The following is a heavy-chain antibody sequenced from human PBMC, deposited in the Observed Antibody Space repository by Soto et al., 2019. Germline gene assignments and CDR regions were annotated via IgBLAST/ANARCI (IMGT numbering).Heavy chain of an antibody. CDR3: AKYSGSSSGWPEP. D-gene: IGHD6-19*01. V-gene: IGHV3-23*01. J-gene: IGHJ5*02. Sequence: EVQLLESGGGLVQPGGSLRLTCAASGFTFVSNAMSWVRQAPGKGLEWVSTISGSGGSTYYADSVKGRFTNSRDKPNSTRYRQMKSLRAEDTAVYFCAKYSGSSSGWPEPWGQGTLVTVPS. CDR2: ISGSGGST. CDR1: GFTFVSNA.